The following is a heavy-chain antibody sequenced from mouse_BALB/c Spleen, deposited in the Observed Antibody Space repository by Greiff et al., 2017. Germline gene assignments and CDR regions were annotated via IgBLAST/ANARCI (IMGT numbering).Heavy chain of an antibody. D-gene: IGHD2-4*01. CDR3: ARSYDYDDYAMDY. CDR1: GFTFSSFG. J-gene: IGHJ4*01. Sequence: DVKLVESGGGLVQPGGSRKLSCAASGFTFSSFGMHWVRQAPEKGLEWVAYISSGSSTIYYADTVKGRFTISRDNPKNTLFLQMTSLRSEDTAMYYCARSYDYDDYAMDYWGQGTSVTVSS. CDR2: ISSGSSTI. V-gene: IGHV5-17*02.